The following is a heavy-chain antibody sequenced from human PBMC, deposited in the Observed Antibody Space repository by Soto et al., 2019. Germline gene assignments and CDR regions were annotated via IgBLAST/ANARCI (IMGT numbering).Heavy chain of an antibody. V-gene: IGHV3-53*01. J-gene: IGHJ6*02. CDR3: ARGHSSSWFSYYYYYGMDV. D-gene: IGHD6-13*01. CDR2: IYSGGST. CDR1: GFTVSSNY. Sequence: GGSLRLSCAASGFTVSSNYMSWVRQAPGKGLEWVSVIYSGGSTYYADSVKGRFTISRDNSKNTLYLQMNSLRAEDTAVYYCARGHSSSWFSYYYYYGMDVWGQGTTVTVSS.